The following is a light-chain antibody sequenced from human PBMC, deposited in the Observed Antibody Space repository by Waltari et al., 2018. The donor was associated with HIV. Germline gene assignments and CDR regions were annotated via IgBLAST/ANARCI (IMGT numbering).Light chain of an antibody. CDR2: STN. J-gene: IGLJ3*02. Sequence: QPVVTQEPSFSVSPGGTVTLTCGLSSGSVSTSYYPSWYQQTPGQAPRTLIYSTNTRSSGVPDRFSGSILGNKAALTITGAQADDESDYYCVLYMGSGIWVFGGGTKLTVL. CDR1: SGSVSTSYY. CDR3: VLYMGSGIWV. V-gene: IGLV8-61*01.